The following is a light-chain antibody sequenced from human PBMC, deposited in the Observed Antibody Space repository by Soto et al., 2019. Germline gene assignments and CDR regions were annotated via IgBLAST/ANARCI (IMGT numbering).Light chain of an antibody. CDR2: EVS. CDR3: CSYTSSDTYV. CDR1: SSDVGLYDY. V-gene: IGLV2-14*01. Sequence: QSALTQPASVTGSPGQSITISCTGTSSDVGLYDYVSWYQQYPGKVPKLIIYEVSNRPSGISDRFSGSKSGNTASLTISRLQSEDEADYYCCSYTSSDTYVFGTGTKVTV. J-gene: IGLJ1*01.